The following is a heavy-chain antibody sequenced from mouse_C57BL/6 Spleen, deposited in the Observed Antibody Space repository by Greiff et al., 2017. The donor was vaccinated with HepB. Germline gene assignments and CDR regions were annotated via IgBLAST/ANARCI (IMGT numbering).Heavy chain of an antibody. CDR3: TRTGMSYYYAMDG. CDR1: GFNIKDYY. Sequence: VQLQQSGAELVRPGASVKLSCTASGFNIKDYYMHWVKQRPEQGLEWIGRIDPEDGDTEYAPKFQGKATMTADTSTNTAYLQLSSLTSEDTAVYYCTRTGMSYYYAMDGWGQGTSVTVSS. V-gene: IGHV14-1*01. D-gene: IGHD4-1*01. J-gene: IGHJ4*01. CDR2: IDPEDGDT.